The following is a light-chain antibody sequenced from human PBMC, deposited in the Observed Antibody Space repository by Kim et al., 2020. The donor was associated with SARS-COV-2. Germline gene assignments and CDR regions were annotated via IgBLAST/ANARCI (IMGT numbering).Light chain of an antibody. CDR2: GKN. Sequence: ALGQTVRNTCQGDSLRSYYANWYQQKPGKAPIRVISGKNNRPSGIPDRFSGSSSGNTASLTITGAQAEDEADYYCNSRDSSGNHLVFGGGTQLTVL. CDR1: SLRSYY. CDR3: NSRDSSGNHLV. V-gene: IGLV3-19*01. J-gene: IGLJ3*02.